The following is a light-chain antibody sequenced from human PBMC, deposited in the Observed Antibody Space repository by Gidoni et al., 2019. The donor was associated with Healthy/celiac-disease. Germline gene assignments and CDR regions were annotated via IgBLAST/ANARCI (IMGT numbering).Light chain of an antibody. V-gene: IGKV3-20*01. J-gene: IGKJ4*01. CDR2: GAS. CDR1: QSVSSSY. CDR3: QQYGSSPLT. Sequence: MALTQSPGTLSLSPGERATLSCRASQSVSSSYLAWYQQKPGQAPRLLIYGASSRATGIPDRFSGSGSGTDFTLTISSLEPDDFAVYYCQQYGSSPLTFGGRTKVEIK.